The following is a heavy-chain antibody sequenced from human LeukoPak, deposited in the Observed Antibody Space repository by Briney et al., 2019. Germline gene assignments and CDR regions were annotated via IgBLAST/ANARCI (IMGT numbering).Heavy chain of an antibody. D-gene: IGHD6-13*01. CDR2: INPSGGST. J-gene: IGHJ6*03. CDR1: GYTFTSYH. Sequence: ASVKVSCKASGYTFTSYHMHWVRQAPGQGLEWMGIINPSGGSTSYAQKFQGRVTMTRDMSTSTVYMELSSLRSEDTAVYYCARSGRQQLYYYYYYMDVWGKGTTVTVSS. V-gene: IGHV1-46*01. CDR3: ARSGRQQLYYYYYYMDV.